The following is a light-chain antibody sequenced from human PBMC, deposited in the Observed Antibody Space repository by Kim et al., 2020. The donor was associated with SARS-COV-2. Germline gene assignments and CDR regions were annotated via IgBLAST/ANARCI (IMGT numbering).Light chain of an antibody. CDR3: QHYGRSPT. CDR2: GAS. V-gene: IGKV3-20*01. J-gene: IGKJ1*01. CDR1: QSVRSDY. Sequence: IVLTQSPVTLSLSPGERATLSCRASQSVRSDYFAWFQQKPGQAPRLLIYGASNRFTGIPDRFSGSGSGTDFTLTISRLEPEDFAVYYCQHYGRSPTFGQGTKVDIK.